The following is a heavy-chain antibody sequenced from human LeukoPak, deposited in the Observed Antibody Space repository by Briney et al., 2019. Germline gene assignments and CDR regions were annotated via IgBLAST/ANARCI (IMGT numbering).Heavy chain of an antibody. J-gene: IGHJ4*02. CDR3: ARDRYYYDSSGYYSFDY. Sequence: GGSLRLSCAASGFTVSSNYMSWVRQAPGKGLEWVSVIYSGGSTYYADSVKGRFTISRDNSKNTLYLQMNSLRAEDTAVYYCARDRYYYDSSGYYSFDYWGQGTLVTVSS. CDR1: GFTVSSNY. CDR2: IYSGGST. D-gene: IGHD3-22*01. V-gene: IGHV3-66*01.